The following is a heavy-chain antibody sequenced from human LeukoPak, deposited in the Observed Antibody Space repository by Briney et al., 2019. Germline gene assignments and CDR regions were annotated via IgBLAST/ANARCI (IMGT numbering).Heavy chain of an antibody. V-gene: IGHV1-24*01. D-gene: IGHD3-22*01. CDR3: ATAYYYDSSGPRYYFDY. Sequence: ASVKVSCKASGYTFTGYYMHWVRQAPGQGLEWMGGFDPEDGETIYAQKFQGRVTMTEDTSTDTAYMELSSLRSEDTAVYYCATAYYYDSSGPRYYFDYWGQGTLVTVSS. CDR1: GYTFTGYY. J-gene: IGHJ4*02. CDR2: FDPEDGET.